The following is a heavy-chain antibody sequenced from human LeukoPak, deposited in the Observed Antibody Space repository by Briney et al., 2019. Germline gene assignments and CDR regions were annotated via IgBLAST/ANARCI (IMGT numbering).Heavy chain of an antibody. J-gene: IGHJ4*02. D-gene: IGHD6-19*01. V-gene: IGHV3-48*02. CDR2: ISSSSSTI. CDR1: GFTFSSYS. Sequence: PGGSLRLSCAASGFTFSSYSMNWVRQAPGKGLEWVSYISSSSSTIYYADSVKGRFTISRDNAKNSLYLQMNSLRDEDTAVYYCARDLDLGVQWLVRTPTYFDYWGQGTLVTVSS. CDR3: ARDLDLGVQWLVRTPTYFDY.